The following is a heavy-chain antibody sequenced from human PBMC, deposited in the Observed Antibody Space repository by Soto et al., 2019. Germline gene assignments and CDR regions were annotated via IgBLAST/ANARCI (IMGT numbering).Heavy chain of an antibody. CDR2: ISAYNGNT. CDR3: ARSMITFGGVIDRFDY. Sequence: QVQLVQSGAEVKKPGASMKVSCKASGYTFTSYGISWVRQAPGQGLEWMGWISAYNGNTNYAQKLQGRVTMTTDTSTSTAYMELRSLRADDTAVYYCARSMITFGGVIDRFDYWGQGTLVTVSS. D-gene: IGHD3-16*02. V-gene: IGHV1-18*01. J-gene: IGHJ4*02. CDR1: GYTFTSYG.